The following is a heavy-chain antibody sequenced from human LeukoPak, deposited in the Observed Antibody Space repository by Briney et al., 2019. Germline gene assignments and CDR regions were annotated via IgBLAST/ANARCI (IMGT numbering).Heavy chain of an antibody. V-gene: IGHV4-39*01. CDR2: IYYSGST. CDR3: ARRLNYDFWSGYYQGDNNWFDP. Sequence: LETLSLTCTVSGGSISNYYWGWIRQPPGKGLEWIGSIYYSGSTYYNPSLKSRVTISVDTSKNQFSLKLSSVTAADTAVYYCARRLNYDFWSGYYQGDNNWFDPWGQGTLVTVSS. J-gene: IGHJ5*02. CDR1: GGSISNYY. D-gene: IGHD3-3*01.